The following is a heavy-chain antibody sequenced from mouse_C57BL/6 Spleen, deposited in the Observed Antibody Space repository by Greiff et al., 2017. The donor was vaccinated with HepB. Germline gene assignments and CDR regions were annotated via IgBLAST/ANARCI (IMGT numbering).Heavy chain of an antibody. V-gene: IGHV1-80*01. CDR2: IYPGDGDT. Sequence: QVQLQQSGAELVKPGASVKISCKASGYAFSSYWMNWVKQRPGKGLEWIGQIYPGDGDTNYNGKFKGKATLTADKSSSTAYMQLSSLTSEDSAVYFCARKDYYGSSHFAYWGQGTLVTVSA. CDR1: GYAFSSYW. CDR3: ARKDYYGSSHFAY. D-gene: IGHD1-1*01. J-gene: IGHJ3*01.